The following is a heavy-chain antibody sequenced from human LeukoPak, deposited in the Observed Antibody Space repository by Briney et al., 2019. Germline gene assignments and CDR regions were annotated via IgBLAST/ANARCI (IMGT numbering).Heavy chain of an antibody. V-gene: IGHV3-23*01. CDR1: GFTFSNYG. D-gene: IGHD3-22*01. CDR3: AKHTYYYDTSGTTALFDY. J-gene: IGHJ4*02. Sequence: GGSLRLSCAVSGFTFSNYGMSWVRQAPGKVLEWVSGVSGGGAVTYYADSVKGRFTISRDNSKNTLYLQMNSLRAEDTAVYYCAKHTYYYDTSGTTALFDYWGQGTLVTVST. CDR2: VSGGGAVT.